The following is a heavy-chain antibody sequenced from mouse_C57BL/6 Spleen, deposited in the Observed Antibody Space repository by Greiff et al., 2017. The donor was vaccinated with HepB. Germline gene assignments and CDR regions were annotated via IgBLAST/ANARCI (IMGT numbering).Heavy chain of an antibody. D-gene: IGHD4-1*01. V-gene: IGHV2-4*01. CDR3: AKSNWDEYYFDY. CDR1: GFSLTSYG. CDR2: IWSGGST. J-gene: IGHJ2*01. Sequence: VKLMESGPGLVQPSQSLSITCTVSGFSLTSYGVHWVRQPPGKGLEWLGVIWSGGSTDYNAAFISRLSISKDNSKSQVFFKMNSLQADDTAIYYCAKSNWDEYYFDYWGQGTTLTVSS.